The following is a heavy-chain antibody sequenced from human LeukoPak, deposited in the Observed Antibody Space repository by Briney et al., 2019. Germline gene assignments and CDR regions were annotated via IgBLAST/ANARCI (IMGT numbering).Heavy chain of an antibody. CDR2: MNPNSGNT. Sequence: ASVKVSCKASGYAFTSYDINWVRQATGQGLEWMGCMNPNSGNTGYAQKFQGRVTMTRNTSISTAYMELSSLRSEDTAVYYCARGGDYGYYVDMRYWGQGTLVTVSS. J-gene: IGHJ4*02. V-gene: IGHV1-8*01. CDR1: GYAFTSYD. CDR3: ARGGDYGYYVDMRY. D-gene: IGHD4-17*01.